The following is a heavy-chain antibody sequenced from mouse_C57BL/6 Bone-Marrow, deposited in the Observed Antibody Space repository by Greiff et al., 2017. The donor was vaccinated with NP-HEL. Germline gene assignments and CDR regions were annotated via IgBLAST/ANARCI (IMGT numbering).Heavy chain of an antibody. Sequence: EVQLQQSGAELVRPGASVKLSCTASGFNIKDDYMHWVKQRPEQGLEWIGWIDPANGDTEYASKFQGKATITADTSSNTAYLQLSSLTSEDTAVYYCTTDYYGSYWYFDVWGTGTTVTVSS. CDR2: IDPANGDT. CDR3: TTDYYGSYWYFDV. CDR1: GFNIKDDY. D-gene: IGHD1-1*01. V-gene: IGHV14-4*01. J-gene: IGHJ1*03.